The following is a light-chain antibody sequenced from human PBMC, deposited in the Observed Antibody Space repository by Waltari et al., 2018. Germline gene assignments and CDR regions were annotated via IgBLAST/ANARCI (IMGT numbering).Light chain of an antibody. V-gene: IGKV3-15*01. J-gene: IGKJ4*01. CDR3: QQYYVWPPIT. CDR2: GAS. CDR1: QSVRTT. Sequence: VLLTQSPASLSVSPGDTVILSCRASQSVRTTLVVYQQKAGQAPRTLIYGASTRASGVPSRFSGGGAETDFTLIISSLQSEDAAVYFCQQYYVWPPITFGGGTKLEI.